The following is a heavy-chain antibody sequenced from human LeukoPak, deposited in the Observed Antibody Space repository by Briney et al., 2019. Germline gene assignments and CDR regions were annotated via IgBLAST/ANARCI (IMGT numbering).Heavy chain of an antibody. CDR3: ATLKTYYDYVWGSYFDN. J-gene: IGHJ5*02. D-gene: IGHD3-16*01. V-gene: IGHV3-7*01. Sequence: GGSLRLSCAASGFTFSDYWMSWVRQAPGKGLERVANINQDGREKYYVDSVKGRFTISKDNAKNSLYLQMSSLRAEDTAVYYCATLKTYYDYVWGSYFDNWGQGTLVTVSS. CDR2: INQDGREK. CDR1: GFTFSDYW.